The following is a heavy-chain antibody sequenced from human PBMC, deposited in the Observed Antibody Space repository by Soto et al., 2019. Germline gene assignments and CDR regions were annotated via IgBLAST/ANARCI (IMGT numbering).Heavy chain of an antibody. D-gene: IGHD3-9*01. CDR1: GYTFISYG. CDR2: ISAYNGNT. V-gene: IGHV1-18*01. CDR3: ASENYDILTGSGGPDYYYGMDV. J-gene: IGHJ6*02. Sequence: GASVKVSCKASGYTFISYGISWVRQAPGQGLEWMGWISAYNGNTNYAQKLQGRVTMTTDTSTSTAYMELRSLRSDDTAVYYCASENYDILTGSGGPDYYYGMDVWGQGTTVTVAS.